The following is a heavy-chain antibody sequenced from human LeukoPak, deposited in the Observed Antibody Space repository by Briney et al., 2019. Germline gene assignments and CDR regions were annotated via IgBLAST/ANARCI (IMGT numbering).Heavy chain of an antibody. D-gene: IGHD4-23*01. CDR2: ISSDGSTK. V-gene: IGHV3-30*19. CDR1: GFTFRTYG. J-gene: IGHJ4*02. CDR3: ARSNGGPFEY. Sequence: PGGSLRLSCTASGFTFRTYGMHWVRQAPGKGLEWVAVISSDGSTKYYADSVKGRFTISRDNSKNTLYLEMNSLRAEDTAVYYCARSNGGPFEYWGQGTLVTVSS.